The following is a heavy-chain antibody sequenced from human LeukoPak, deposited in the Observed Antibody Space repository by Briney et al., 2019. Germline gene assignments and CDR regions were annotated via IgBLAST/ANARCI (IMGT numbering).Heavy chain of an antibody. CDR1: GGSITSSSYY. J-gene: IGHJ4*02. CDR3: ARGGRGFDY. CDR2: IYFSGRT. Sequence: PSETLSLICTVSGGSITSSSYYWGWIRHHPGKGLDWIGSIYFSGRTYYNPSLKTRVTISVDTSKNQFALRLSAVTAGDRAVYYCARGGRGFDYWGPGTLVTVSS. V-gene: IGHV4-39*01.